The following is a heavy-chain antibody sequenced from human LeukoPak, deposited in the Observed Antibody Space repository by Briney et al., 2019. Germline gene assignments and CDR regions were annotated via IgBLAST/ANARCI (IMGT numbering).Heavy chain of an antibody. CDR1: GYTFTGYY. J-gene: IGHJ4*02. CDR2: MNPNSGNT. CDR3: ARRVRGVSRRPNFDY. V-gene: IGHV1-8*02. Sequence: GASVKVSCKASGYTFTGYYMHWVRQAPGQGLEWMGWMNPNSGNTGYAQKFQGRVTMTRNTSISTAYMELSSLRSEDTAVYYCARRVRGVSRRPNFDYWGQGTLVTVSS. D-gene: IGHD3-10*01.